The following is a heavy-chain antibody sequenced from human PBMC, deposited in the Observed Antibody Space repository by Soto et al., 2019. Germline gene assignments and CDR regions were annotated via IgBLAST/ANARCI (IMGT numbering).Heavy chain of an antibody. V-gene: IGHV3-23*01. J-gene: IGHJ3*01. D-gene: IGHD3-3*01. Sequence: EVQLLESGGGWVQPGGSLRLSCAASGFTFSRYAMSWVRQAPGKGLEWVSGISGVGGSTYYADSVKGRFTISRDNSKDPLYLQMNSLRGEDTAVYYCAKDVARITIFGAGAAFDLWGQGTMVTV. CDR2: ISGVGGST. CDR3: AKDVARITIFGAGAAFDL. CDR1: GFTFSRYA.